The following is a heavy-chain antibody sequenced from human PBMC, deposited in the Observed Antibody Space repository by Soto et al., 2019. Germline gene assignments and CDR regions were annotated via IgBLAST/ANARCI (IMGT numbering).Heavy chain of an antibody. CDR1: GFTFSSYA. J-gene: IGHJ6*02. Sequence: QVQLVESGGGVVQPGRSLRLSCAASGFTFSSYAMHWVRQAPGKGLEWVAVISYDGSNKYYADSVKGRFTISRDNSKNTLYLQRNSLRAEDTAVYYCARVFFPSSSGEYYYYGMDVWGQGTTVTVSS. CDR3: ARVFFPSSSGEYYYYGMDV. V-gene: IGHV3-30-3*01. CDR2: ISYDGSNK. D-gene: IGHD6-13*01.